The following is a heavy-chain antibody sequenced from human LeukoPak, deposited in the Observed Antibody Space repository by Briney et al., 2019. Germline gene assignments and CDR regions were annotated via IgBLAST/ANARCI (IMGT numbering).Heavy chain of an antibody. CDR3: ARDLIPDYYDSSGYYRTNDAFDI. Sequence: GGSLRLSCAASGFTVSSNYMSWVRQAPGKGLEWVSVIYSGGSTYYADSVKGRSTISRDNSKNTLYLQMNSLRAEDTAVYYCARDLIPDYYDSSGYYRTNDAFDIWGQGTMVTVSS. CDR2: IYSGGST. J-gene: IGHJ3*02. CDR1: GFTVSSNY. V-gene: IGHV3-53*01. D-gene: IGHD3-22*01.